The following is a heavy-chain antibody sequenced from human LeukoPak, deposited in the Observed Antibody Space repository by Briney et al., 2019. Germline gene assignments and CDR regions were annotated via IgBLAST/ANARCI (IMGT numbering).Heavy chain of an antibody. Sequence: SETLSLTCTVSGGSISSDNYYWSWIRQPTGKGLEWIGRIYTSGSTNYNPTLRSRVTISADTSKNQLSLKLSSVTAADTAVYCAARESDLSHYDRTDYWGQGTLVTVSS. CDR3: ARESDLSHYDRTDY. J-gene: IGHJ4*02. D-gene: IGHD3-22*01. CDR2: IYTSGST. V-gene: IGHV4-61*02. CDR1: GGSISSDNYY.